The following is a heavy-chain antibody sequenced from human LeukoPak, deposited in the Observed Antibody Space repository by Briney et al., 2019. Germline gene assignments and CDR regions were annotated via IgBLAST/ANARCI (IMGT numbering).Heavy chain of an antibody. Sequence: SETLSLTCTVSGGSISSGGYYWSWIRQPPGKGLEWIGYIYHSGSTYYNPSLKSRVTISVDRSKNQFSLKLSSVTAADTAAYYCSRCDTYCSTTSCYSPAYGLDVWGQGTTVTVSS. CDR2: IYHSGST. CDR3: SRCDTYCSTTSCYSPAYGLDV. J-gene: IGHJ6*02. V-gene: IGHV4-30-2*01. CDR1: GGSISSGGYY. D-gene: IGHD2-2*01.